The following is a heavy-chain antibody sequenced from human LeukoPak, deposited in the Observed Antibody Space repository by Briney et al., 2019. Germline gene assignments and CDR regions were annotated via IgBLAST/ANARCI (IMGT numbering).Heavy chain of an antibody. CDR3: ARGVGEQRSPGGYYYYGVVV. CDR2: INPSGGST. CDR1: GYTFTSYY. D-gene: IGHD6-25*01. J-gene: IGHJ6*02. Sequence: ASVQVSCKASGYTFTSYYMHWVRQAPGQGLEWMGIINPSGGSTSYAQQFQGRITMTRDTSTSTVYMELSSLRSEDTAVYYCARGVGEQRSPGGYYYYGVVVGGQGTRVTVS. V-gene: IGHV1-46*01.